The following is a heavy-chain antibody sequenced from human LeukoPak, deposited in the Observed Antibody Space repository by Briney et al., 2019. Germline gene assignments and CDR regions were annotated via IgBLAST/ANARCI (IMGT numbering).Heavy chain of an antibody. D-gene: IGHD3-3*01. J-gene: IGHJ5*02. CDR1: GGSISSYY. CDR2: IYYCGST. V-gene: IGHV4-59*01. Sequence: SETLSLTCTVSGGSISSYYWSWIRQPPGKGLEWIGYIYYCGSTNYNPSLKSRVTISVDTSKNQFSLKLSSVTAADTAVYYCARGHYYDFWRGYYNWFDPWGQGTLVTVSS. CDR3: ARGHYYDFWRGYYNWFDP.